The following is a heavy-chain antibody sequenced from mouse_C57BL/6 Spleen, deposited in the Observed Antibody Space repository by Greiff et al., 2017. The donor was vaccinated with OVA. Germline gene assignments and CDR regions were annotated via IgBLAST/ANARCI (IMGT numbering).Heavy chain of an antibody. CDR3: TPYYYGSPLNY. V-gene: IGHV14-4*01. D-gene: IGHD1-1*01. Sequence: VQLKESGAELVRPGASVKLSCTASGFNIKDDYMHWVKQRPERGLEWIGWIDPENGDTEYASKFQGKATITADTSSNTAYLQLSSLTSEDTAVYYCTPYYYGSPLNYWGQGTTLTVSS. J-gene: IGHJ2*01. CDR2: IDPENGDT. CDR1: GFNIKDDY.